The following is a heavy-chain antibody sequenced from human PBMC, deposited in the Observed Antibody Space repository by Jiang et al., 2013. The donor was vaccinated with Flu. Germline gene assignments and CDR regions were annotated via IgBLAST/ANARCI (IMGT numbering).Heavy chain of an antibody. J-gene: IGHJ4*02. Sequence: SRDNSKNTLYLQMNSLRAEDTAVYYCAREFYGDYGVYFDYWGQGTLVTVSS. V-gene: IGHV3-53*01. D-gene: IGHD4-17*01. CDR3: AREFYGDYGVYFDY.